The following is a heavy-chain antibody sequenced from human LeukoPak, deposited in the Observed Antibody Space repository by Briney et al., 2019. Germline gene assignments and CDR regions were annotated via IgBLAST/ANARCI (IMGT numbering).Heavy chain of an antibody. CDR1: GGSISSSSYY. V-gene: IGHV4-39*01. Sequence: PSETLSLTCTVSGGSISSSSYYWGWIRQPPGKGLEWIGSIYYSGSTYYNPSLKSRVTISVDTSKNQFSLKLSSVTAADTAVYYCARPVYYGDFLGFDYWGQGTLVTVSS. CDR2: IYYSGST. CDR3: ARPVYYGDFLGFDY. D-gene: IGHD4-17*01. J-gene: IGHJ4*02.